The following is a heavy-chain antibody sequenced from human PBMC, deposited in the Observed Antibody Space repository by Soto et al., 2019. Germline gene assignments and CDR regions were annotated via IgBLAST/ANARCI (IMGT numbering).Heavy chain of an antibody. V-gene: IGHV3-11*01. D-gene: IGHD3-16*01. Sequence: PEGTLRLSCSASGFTFCDFYMNRLPQAPGKGLQWLSYISSSGSALYYSASVKGRFTISRGNDKNSLYLQMNSLRYENSAGYYCARAWGNFDKLAQ. J-gene: IGHJ4*02. CDR2: ISSSGSAL. CDR1: GFTFCDFY. CDR3: ARAWGNFDK.